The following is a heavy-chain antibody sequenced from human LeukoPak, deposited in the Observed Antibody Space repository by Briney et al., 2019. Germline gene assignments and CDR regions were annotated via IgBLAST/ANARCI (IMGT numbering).Heavy chain of an antibody. J-gene: IGHJ5*02. CDR1: GFTFSSYA. CDR3: AAYSSSSGWLDP. CDR2: IKQDGSER. V-gene: IGHV3-7*01. D-gene: IGHD6-6*01. Sequence: PGGSLRLSCAASGFTFSSYAMSWVRQAPGKGLEWVVNIKQDGSERYYVDSVKGRFTISTDNAKNSLYLQMNSLRAEDTAVYYCAAYSSSSGWLDPWGQGTLVTVSS.